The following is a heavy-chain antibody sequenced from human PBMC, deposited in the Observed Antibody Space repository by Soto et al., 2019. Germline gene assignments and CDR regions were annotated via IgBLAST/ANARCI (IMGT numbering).Heavy chain of an antibody. CDR1: GFTFSSYE. D-gene: IGHD3-10*01. CDR3: ARLWFRVGGSAFDI. V-gene: IGHV3-48*03. Sequence: GGSLRLSCAASGFTFSSYEMNWVRQAPGKGLEWVSYISSSGSTIYYADSVKGRFTISRGNAKNPLYLQMNSLRAEDTAVYYCARLWFRVGGSAFDIWGQGTMVTVSS. J-gene: IGHJ3*02. CDR2: ISSSGSTI.